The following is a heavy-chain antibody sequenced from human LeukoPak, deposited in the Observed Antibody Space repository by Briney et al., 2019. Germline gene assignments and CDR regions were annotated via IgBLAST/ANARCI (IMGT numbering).Heavy chain of an antibody. CDR3: ATEDFWSGPRQYNWFDP. D-gene: IGHD3-3*01. CDR2: INHSGST. CDR1: GGSFSGYY. V-gene: IGHV4-34*01. Sequence: SETLSLTCAVYGGSFSGYYWSWIRQPPGKGLEWIGEINHSGSTNYNPSLKSRVTISVDTSKNQFSLKLSSVTAADTAVYYCATEDFWSGPRQYNWFDPWGQGTLVTVSS. J-gene: IGHJ5*02.